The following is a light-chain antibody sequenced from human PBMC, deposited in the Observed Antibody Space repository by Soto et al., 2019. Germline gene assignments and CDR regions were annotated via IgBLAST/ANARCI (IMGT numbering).Light chain of an antibody. V-gene: IGLV1-40*01. J-gene: IGLJ1*01. CDR1: GSNIGAGYD. CDR3: HSYDISLSGYV. Sequence: QSVLTQPPSVSGAPGQRVTISCTGSGSNIGAGYDVHWYQQLPGTAPKLLIFGNTHRPSGVPDRFSGSKSGTSASLAITGLQPEDEADYYCHSYDISLSGYVFXPGTKVTVL. CDR2: GNT.